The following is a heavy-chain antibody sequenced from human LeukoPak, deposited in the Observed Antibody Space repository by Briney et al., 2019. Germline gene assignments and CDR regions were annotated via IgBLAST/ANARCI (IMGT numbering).Heavy chain of an antibody. CDR3: ARGPRYDYVWGSYRPPPYYFDY. D-gene: IGHD3-16*02. Sequence: KPSETVSLTCTVSGASVSNNNYYWSWLRQPPGKGLEWIGEINHSGSTNYNPSLKSRVTISVDTSKNQFSLKLSSVTAADTAVYYCARGPRYDYVWGSYRPPPYYFDYWGQGTLVTVSS. CDR1: GASVSNNNYY. J-gene: IGHJ4*02. V-gene: IGHV4-39*07. CDR2: INHSGST.